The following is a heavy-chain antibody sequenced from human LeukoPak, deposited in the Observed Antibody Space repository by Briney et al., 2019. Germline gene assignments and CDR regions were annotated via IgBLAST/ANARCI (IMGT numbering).Heavy chain of an antibody. CDR1: QFTFSRFA. V-gene: IGHV3-23*01. CDR2: LSGSGTAT. J-gene: IGHJ6*03. D-gene: IGHD2-21*01. CDR3: AKHLGSHSFLFYYMDV. Sequence: GGSLRLSCEASQFTFSRFAMSWIRQAPGTGLEWVSTLSGSGTATYYADSVRGRFTTSRDNSKDTLYLQMDNLRADDTAVYYCAKHLGSHSFLFYYMDVWGTGTSVIVSS.